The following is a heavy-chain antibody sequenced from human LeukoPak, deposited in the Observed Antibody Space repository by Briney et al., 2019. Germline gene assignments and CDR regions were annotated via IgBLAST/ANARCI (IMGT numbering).Heavy chain of an antibody. V-gene: IGHV7-4-1*02. J-gene: IGHJ6*02. CDR2: INTNTGNP. Sequence: ASVKVSCKASGYTFTSYAMNWVRQAPGQGLEWMGWINTNTGNPTYAQGFTGRFVFSLDTSVSTAYLQISSLKAEDTAVYYCARDGRKNYYGSGSLNYYYGMDVWGQGTTVTVSS. D-gene: IGHD3-10*01. CDR3: ARDGRKNYYGSGSLNYYYGMDV. CDR1: GYTFTSYA.